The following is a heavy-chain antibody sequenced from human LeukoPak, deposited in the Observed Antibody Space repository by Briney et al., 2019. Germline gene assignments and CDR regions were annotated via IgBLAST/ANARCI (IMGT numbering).Heavy chain of an antibody. J-gene: IGHJ6*02. CDR3: ARGVLKYYYGMDV. V-gene: IGHV4-34*01. D-gene: IGHD3-10*01. CDR1: GGSFSGYY. Sequence: SETLSLTCAVYGGSFSGYYWSWIRQPPGKGLEWIGEINHSGSTDYNPSLKSRVTILVDTSMNQFSLKPSSVTAADTAVYYCARGVLKYYYGMDVWGQGTTVTVSS. CDR2: INHSGST.